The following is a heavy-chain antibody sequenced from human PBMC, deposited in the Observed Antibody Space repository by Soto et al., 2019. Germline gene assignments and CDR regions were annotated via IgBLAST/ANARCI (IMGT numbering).Heavy chain of an antibody. CDR2: TYKSSTT. Sequence: QVQLLESGPGLVKPSQTLSLTCSVSGDSISNLNYFWAWIRQPPGQALEYIGYTYKSSTTYYNPSFESRVAISVDTSKSYLSLNVTSLTAADTAVYFCARGRYCLTGKCVPNCFDAWGQGALVTVSS. J-gene: IGHJ5*02. D-gene: IGHD7-27*01. V-gene: IGHV4-30-4*01. CDR3: ARGRYCLTGKCVPNCFDA. CDR1: GDSISNLNYF.